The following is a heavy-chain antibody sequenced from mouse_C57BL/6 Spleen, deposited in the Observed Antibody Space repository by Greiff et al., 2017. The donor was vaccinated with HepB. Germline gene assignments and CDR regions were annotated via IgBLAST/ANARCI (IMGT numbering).Heavy chain of an antibody. D-gene: IGHD2-2*01. CDR1: GYTFTGYW. V-gene: IGHV1-9*01. J-gene: IGHJ4*01. Sequence: QVQLQQSGAELMKPGASVKLSCKATGYTFTGYWIEWVKQRPGHGLEWIGEILPGSGSTNYNEKFKGKATFTADTSSNTAYMQLSSLTTEDSAIYYCARWGEFYGDDEAYAMDYWGQGTSVTVSS. CDR3: ARWGEFYGDDEAYAMDY. CDR2: ILPGSGST.